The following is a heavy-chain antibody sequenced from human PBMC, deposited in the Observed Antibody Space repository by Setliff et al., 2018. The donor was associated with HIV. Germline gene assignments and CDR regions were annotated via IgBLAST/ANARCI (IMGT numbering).Heavy chain of an antibody. Sequence: SETLSLTCTVSGDSMNSVSYSWAWLRQSAGKGPEWIGHVYARGSANYNPSLTSRVTISVPTSKNQFPLNLNSVTATDTATYYCARAKTIGSSALFLDPWGQGTPVTVSS. D-gene: IGHD2-2*03. CDR1: GDSMNSVSYS. CDR3: ARAKTIGSSALFLDP. V-gene: IGHV4-61*09. J-gene: IGHJ5*02. CDR2: VYARGSA.